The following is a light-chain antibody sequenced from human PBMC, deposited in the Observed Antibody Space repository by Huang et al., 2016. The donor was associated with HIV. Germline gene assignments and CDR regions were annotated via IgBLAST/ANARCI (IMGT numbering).Light chain of an antibody. CDR2: KVS. J-gene: IGKJ1*01. CDR1: QSLVHSDGSAY. Sequence: DVVMTQSPLSLSVTLGQSASISCRSSQSLVHSDGSAYLSWFQQRPGQSPRRLIYKVSNRDSGVPDRFSGSGSGTDFTLKISRMGADDVGIYYCMQATHWPPTFGQGTKGEIK. CDR3: MQATHWPPT. V-gene: IGKV2-30*02.